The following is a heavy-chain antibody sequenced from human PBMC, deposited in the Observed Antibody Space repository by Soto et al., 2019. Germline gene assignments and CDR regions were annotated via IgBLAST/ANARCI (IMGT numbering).Heavy chain of an antibody. CDR2: IDSSAEK. CDR1: GLSITDSEMG. J-gene: IGHJ5*02. Sequence: QVTLKESGPVLVKPTETLTLRCTVSGLSITDSEMGVSWIRQPPGQPLGWLAHIDSSAEKSYRTFMKSRLAISKDTSKSQIVLTMTNMDPADTATYYCARRHLAVAVSPWFDPWGQGIPVTVSS. V-gene: IGHV2-26*01. D-gene: IGHD6-19*01. CDR3: ARRHLAVAVSPWFDP.